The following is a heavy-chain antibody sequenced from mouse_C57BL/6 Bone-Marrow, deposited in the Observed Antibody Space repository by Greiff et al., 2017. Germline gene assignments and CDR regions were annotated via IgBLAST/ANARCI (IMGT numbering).Heavy chain of an antibody. V-gene: IGHV1-69*01. Sequence: VQLQQPGAELVMPGASVKLSCKASGYTFTSYWMHWVKQRPGQGLEWIGEIDPSDSYTNYNQKFKGKSTLTVDKSSSPAYMQLSSLTSEDSAVYYCAREKLGSLYAMDYWGQGTSVTVSS. J-gene: IGHJ4*01. CDR3: AREKLGSLYAMDY. CDR1: GYTFTSYW. CDR2: IDPSDSYT. D-gene: IGHD6-1*01.